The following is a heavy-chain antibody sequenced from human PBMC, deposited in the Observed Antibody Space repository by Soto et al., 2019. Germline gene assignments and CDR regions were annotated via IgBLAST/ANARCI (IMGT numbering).Heavy chain of an antibody. CDR3: ARHVPAAGYYYGMDV. CDR1: GGTFSSYA. D-gene: IGHD2-2*01. Sequence: SVKVSCKASGGTFSSYAISWVRQAPGQGLEWMGGIIPIFGTANYAQKFQGRVTITADESTSTAYMELSSLRSEDTAVYYCARHVPAAGYYYGMDVWGQGTTVTVSS. CDR2: IIPIFGTA. V-gene: IGHV1-69*01. J-gene: IGHJ6*02.